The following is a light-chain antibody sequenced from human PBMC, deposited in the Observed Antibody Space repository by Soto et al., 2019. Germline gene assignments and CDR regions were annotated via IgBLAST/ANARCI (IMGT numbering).Light chain of an antibody. CDR3: MQGLQMPFT. J-gene: IGKJ4*01. CDR1: QSLLHSNGYNY. Sequence: DLVMTQSPLSLPVTPGEPASISCRSSQSLLHSNGYNYLDWYLLKPGQSPQLLIYLGSNRASGVPDRFSGSGSGTDYTLKISRVEAEDVGIYYCMQGLQMPFTFGGGTKVEIK. V-gene: IGKV2-28*01. CDR2: LGS.